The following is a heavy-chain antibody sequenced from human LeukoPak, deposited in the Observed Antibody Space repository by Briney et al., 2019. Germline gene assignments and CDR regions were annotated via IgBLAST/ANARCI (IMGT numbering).Heavy chain of an antibody. CDR2: IFYTGST. J-gene: IGHJ4*02. D-gene: IGHD2-2*01. Sequence: SETLSLTCTVSSGSISTSNYYWGWVRQPPGKALEWIGNIFYTGSTYYSPSLKSRVTISVDTSKNQFSLKLSSVTAADTAVYYCARLGVVPAAMLDYWGQGTLVTVSS. CDR1: SGSISTSNYY. CDR3: ARLGVVPAAMLDY. V-gene: IGHV4-39*01.